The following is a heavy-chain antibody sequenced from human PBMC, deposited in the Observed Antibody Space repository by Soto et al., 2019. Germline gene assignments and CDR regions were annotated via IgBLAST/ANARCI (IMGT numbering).Heavy chain of an antibody. CDR1: GFTFSSYC. CDR3: ARDSRQYSGYDYFDY. D-gene: IGHD5-12*01. J-gene: IGHJ4*02. Sequence: GGSLRLSCAASGFTFSSYCMNWVRQAPGKGLEWVSYISSSSNTIYYADSVKGRFTISRDNAKNSLYMQMNSLRAEDTAVYYCARDSRQYSGYDYFDYWGQGTLVTVSS. V-gene: IGHV3-48*04. CDR2: ISSSSNTI.